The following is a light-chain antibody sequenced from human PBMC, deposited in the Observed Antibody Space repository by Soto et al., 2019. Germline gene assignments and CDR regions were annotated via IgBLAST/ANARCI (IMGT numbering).Light chain of an antibody. V-gene: IGKV3D-15*01. J-gene: IGKJ1*01. CDR2: GAS. CDR3: QQYNNWPRT. CDR1: QSVSSN. Sequence: EIVMSQSPATLSVSPGGRATRSCRASQSVSSNLAWYQQKPGQAPRLLIYGASNRATGIPDRFSGSGSGTEFTLTISSLQSEDFAVYYCQQYNNWPRTFGQGTKVDI.